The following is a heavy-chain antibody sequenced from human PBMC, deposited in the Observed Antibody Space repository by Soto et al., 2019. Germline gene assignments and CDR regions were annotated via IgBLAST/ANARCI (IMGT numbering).Heavy chain of an antibody. CDR1: GFTFTSSS. Sequence: SVKVSCKASGFTFTSSSVQWVRQARGQRLEWIGWIVVGSGNTNYAQKFQERVTITRDMSTSTAYMELSSLRSEDTAVYYCAAAYYNDSSGRNAFVIWDQTTMVAVS. CDR3: AAAYYNDSSGRNAFVI. CDR2: IVVGSGNT. V-gene: IGHV1-58*01. J-gene: IGHJ3*02. D-gene: IGHD3-22*01.